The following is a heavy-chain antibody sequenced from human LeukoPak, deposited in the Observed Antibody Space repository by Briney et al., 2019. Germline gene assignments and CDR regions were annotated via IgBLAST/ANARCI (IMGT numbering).Heavy chain of an antibody. CDR1: GFTFSSYA. V-gene: IGHV3-30-3*01. Sequence: GRSLRLSCAASGFTFSSYAMHWVRQAPGKGLEWVAVISYDGSNKYYADSVKGRFTISRDNSKNTLYLQMNSLRAEDTAVYYCAKDWAPMVRGVISFDYWGQGTLVIVSS. CDR3: AKDWAPMVRGVISFDY. D-gene: IGHD3-10*01. J-gene: IGHJ4*02. CDR2: ISYDGSNK.